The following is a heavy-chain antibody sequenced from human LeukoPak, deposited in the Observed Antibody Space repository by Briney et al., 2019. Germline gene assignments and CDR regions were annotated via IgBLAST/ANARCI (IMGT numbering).Heavy chain of an antibody. J-gene: IGHJ6*03. Sequence: SETLSLTCTVSGGSISSYYWSRIRQPPGKGLEWIGYIYYSGSTNYNPSLKSRVTISVDTSKNQFSLKLSSVTAADTAVYYCARDLSQFGYMDVWGKGTTVTVSS. CDR2: IYYSGST. V-gene: IGHV4-59*01. D-gene: IGHD3-16*01. CDR1: GGSISSYY. CDR3: ARDLSQFGYMDV.